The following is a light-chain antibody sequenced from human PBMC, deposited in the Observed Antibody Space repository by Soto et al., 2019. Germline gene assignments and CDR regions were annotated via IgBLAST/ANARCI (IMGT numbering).Light chain of an antibody. J-gene: IGKJ4*01. Sequence: DIQMTQSPSSVSASVGDRVTITCRASQDISAWLAWYQQKPRKAPKLLIYGASSLQSGVPSRFSGSGSGTDFTLTISSLQPEDVAVYFCQQANSFPLLTFGGGTRVQIK. V-gene: IGKV1-12*01. CDR3: QQANSFPLLT. CDR1: QDISAW. CDR2: GAS.